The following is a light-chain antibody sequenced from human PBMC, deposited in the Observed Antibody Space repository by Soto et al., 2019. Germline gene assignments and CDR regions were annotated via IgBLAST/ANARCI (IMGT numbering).Light chain of an antibody. CDR3: QEDSSWPPTIT. J-gene: IGKJ5*01. CDR2: DAS. V-gene: IGKV3-11*01. Sequence: ELVLTESPATLSLYPGATATLSCRASQSVSTYLAWYQQRPGQAPRLLIYDASYRATDIPPRFCGSGSGTDFTLTISSVEPEDFAVYYCQEDSSWPPTITFGQGTRLDIK. CDR1: QSVSTY.